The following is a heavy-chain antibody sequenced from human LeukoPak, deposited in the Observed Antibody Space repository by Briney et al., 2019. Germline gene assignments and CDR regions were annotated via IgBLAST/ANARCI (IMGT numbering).Heavy chain of an antibody. D-gene: IGHD6-13*01. CDR2: MNPNSGNT. V-gene: IGHV1-8*03. J-gene: IGHJ4*02. Sequence: ASVKVSCKASGYTFTSYDINWVRQATGQGLEWMGLMNPNSGNTGYAQKFQGRVTITRNTSISTAYMELSSLRSEDTAVYYCARGRRAAASTVGDYWGQGTLVTVSS. CDR3: ARGRRAAASTVGDY. CDR1: GYTFTSYD.